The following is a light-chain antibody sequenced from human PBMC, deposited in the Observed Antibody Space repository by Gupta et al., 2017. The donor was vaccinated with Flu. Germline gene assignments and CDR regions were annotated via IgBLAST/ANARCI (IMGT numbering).Light chain of an antibody. CDR1: QSVGSNY. V-gene: IGKV3-20*01. CDR3: QQYRTSPFT. J-gene: IGKJ3*01. CDR2: GAS. Sequence: EIVLTQSPGTLSLSPGERATLSCRASQSVGSNYLAWYQQKRGQAPRLLIFGASNRATGIPDRFRGSGSGTDFTLTISRLEPADFAVYYCQQYRTSPFTFGPGTKVDIK.